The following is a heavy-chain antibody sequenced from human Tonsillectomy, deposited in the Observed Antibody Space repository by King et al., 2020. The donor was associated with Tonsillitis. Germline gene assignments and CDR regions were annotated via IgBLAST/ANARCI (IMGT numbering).Heavy chain of an antibody. D-gene: IGHD3-3*01. CDR1: GFTFSSYS. CDR2: ISSSVSTI. J-gene: IGHJ6*03. Sequence: VQLVESGGGLVQPGVSLRLSCAASGFTFSSYSMNWVRQAPGKGLEWVSFISSSVSTIYYADSVKGRFTISRDNAKNLLYLQMNSLRAEDTAVYYCAGDRLTISGDYYMDVWGRGTTVTVSS. V-gene: IGHV3-48*01. CDR3: AGDRLTISGDYYMDV.